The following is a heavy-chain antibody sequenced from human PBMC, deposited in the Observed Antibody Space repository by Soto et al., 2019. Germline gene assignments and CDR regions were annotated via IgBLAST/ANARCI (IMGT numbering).Heavy chain of an antibody. Sequence: GESLKISCKGSGYSFTSYWIGWVRQMPGKGLEWMGIIYPSDSDTRYGPSFQGQVTISADKSISTAYLQWSSLKASDTAMYYCARPSQNTERGTDYWGQGTLVTVSS. V-gene: IGHV5-51*01. CDR1: GYSFTSYW. D-gene: IGHD5-12*01. CDR2: IYPSDSDT. CDR3: ARPSQNTERGTDY. J-gene: IGHJ4*02.